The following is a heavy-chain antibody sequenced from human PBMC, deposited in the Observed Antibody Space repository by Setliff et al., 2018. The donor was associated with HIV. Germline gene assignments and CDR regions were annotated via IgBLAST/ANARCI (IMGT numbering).Heavy chain of an antibody. CDR2: LNIDGSST. CDR3: AAVPWGHSSLIIDH. D-gene: IGHD3-16*01. CDR1: GFIFRSYW. J-gene: IGHJ4*02. V-gene: IGHV3-74*03. Sequence: PGGSLRLSCAASGFIFRSYWMHWVRQAPGKGLVWVSCLNIDGSSTTYADSVKGRFTISRDNAKNSVYLQMHSLRVEDTAVYYCAAVPWGHSSLIIDHWGQGTPVTVSS.